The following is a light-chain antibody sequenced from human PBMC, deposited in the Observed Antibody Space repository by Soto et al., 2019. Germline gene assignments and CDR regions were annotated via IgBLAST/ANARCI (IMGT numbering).Light chain of an antibody. CDR2: GNS. CDR3: QSYDSSLSGLV. CDR1: SSNIGAGYD. Sequence: QSVLTQPPSVSGAPGQRVTICCTESSSNIGAGYDVHWYQQLPGTAPKLLIYGNSNRPSGVPDRFSGSKSGTSASLAITGLQAEDEADYYCQSYDSSLSGLVFGAGTKLTVL. J-gene: IGLJ3*02. V-gene: IGLV1-40*01.